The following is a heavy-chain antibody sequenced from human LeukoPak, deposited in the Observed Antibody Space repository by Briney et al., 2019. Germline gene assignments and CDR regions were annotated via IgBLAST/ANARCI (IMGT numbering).Heavy chain of an antibody. J-gene: IGHJ4*02. CDR1: GGSISTSSYY. CDR2: MYYSGST. Sequence: PSETLSLTCTVSGGSISTSSYYWGCIRQPPGKGLEWIGSMYYSGSTYYNPSLQSRVTISVDTSKNQFSLRLTSVTAADTAVYYCARQGGLWLRAPFDYWGQGTLVIVSS. CDR3: ARQGGLWLRAPFDY. D-gene: IGHD5-18*01. V-gene: IGHV4-39*01.